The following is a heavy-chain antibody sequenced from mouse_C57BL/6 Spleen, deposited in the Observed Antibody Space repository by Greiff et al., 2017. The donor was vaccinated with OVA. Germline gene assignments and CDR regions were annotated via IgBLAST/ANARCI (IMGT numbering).Heavy chain of an antibody. CDR2: ISSGGSYT. CDR3: AGQGYYSPFYYAMDY. D-gene: IGHD2-3*01. J-gene: IGHJ4*01. V-gene: IGHV5-6*01. CDR1: GFTFSSYG. Sequence: EVKLMESGGDLVKPGGSLKLSCAASGFTFSSYGMSWVRQTPDKRLEWVATISSGGSYTYYPDSVKGRFTISRDNAKNTLYLQMSSLKSEDTAMYYCAGQGYYSPFYYAMDYGGKEPSVTVSS.